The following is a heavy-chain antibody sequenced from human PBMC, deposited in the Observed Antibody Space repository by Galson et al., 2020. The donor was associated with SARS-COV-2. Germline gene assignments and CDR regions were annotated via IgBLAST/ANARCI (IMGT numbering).Heavy chain of an antibody. CDR2: IKQDGSEQ. CDR3: ARAIISFSSYYAILSGDYMYGWFDP. CDR1: GFTFSSYW. J-gene: IGHJ5*02. D-gene: IGHD3-9*01. V-gene: IGHV3-7*01. Sequence: GGSLRLSCAASGFTFSSYWMSWVRQAPGKGLEWVANIKQDGSEQYYVDSVKGRFTISRDTAKNSLYLQMNSLRAADTAVYYCARAIISFSSYYAILSGDYMYGWFDPWGQGTLVTVSS.